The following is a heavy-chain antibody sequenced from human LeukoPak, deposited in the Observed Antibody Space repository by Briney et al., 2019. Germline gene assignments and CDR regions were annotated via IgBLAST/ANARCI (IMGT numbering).Heavy chain of an antibody. V-gene: IGHV3-30-3*01. CDR3: ARVFLERLTSGYFDN. Sequence: GGSLRLSCAASQFVFNIYAMHWVRQAPGKGLEWVAVISYDGRQKYYGDSVKGRFTISRDNPKNTLYLQMNSLRDDDTAVYYCARVFLERLTSGYFDNWGQGTLVTVSP. CDR1: QFVFNIYA. D-gene: IGHD3-3*01. J-gene: IGHJ4*02. CDR2: ISYDGRQK.